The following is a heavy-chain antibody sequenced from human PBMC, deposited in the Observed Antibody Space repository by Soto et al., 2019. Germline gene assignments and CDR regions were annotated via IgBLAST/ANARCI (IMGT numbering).Heavy chain of an antibody. Sequence: EVQLLESGGGLVQPGGSLTLSCATSGFTFSSYAMVWVRQAAEKALEWVASISNNGDTEYYVDSVKGRFTISTGNSENTLYLQMKGLRADDTALYFCAKSRVFIGAIVTLLDSWGQGTQVTVSS. D-gene: IGHD3-16*02. CDR3: AKSRVFIGAIVTLLDS. V-gene: IGHV3-23*01. CDR1: GFTFSSYA. J-gene: IGHJ4*02. CDR2: ISNNGDTE.